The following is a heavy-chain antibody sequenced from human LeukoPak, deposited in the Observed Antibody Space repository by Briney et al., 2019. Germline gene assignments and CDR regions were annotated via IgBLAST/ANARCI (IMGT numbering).Heavy chain of an antibody. CDR2: INPNSGGT. CDR1: GYTFTGYY. V-gene: IGHV1-2*02. CDR3: ARETEWFTTNFDY. Sequence: ASVKVSCEASGYTFTGYYMHWVRQAPGQGLEWTGWINPNSGGTNYAQKFQGRVTMTRDTSISTAYMELSRLRSDDTAVYYCARETEWFTTNFDYWGQGTLVTVSS. J-gene: IGHJ4*02. D-gene: IGHD3-3*01.